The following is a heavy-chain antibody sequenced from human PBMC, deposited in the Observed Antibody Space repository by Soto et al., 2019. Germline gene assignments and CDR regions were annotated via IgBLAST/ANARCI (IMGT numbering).Heavy chain of an antibody. Sequence: QVQLQESGPGLVKPSDTLSLTCAVSGYSISSSNWWGWIRQPPGKGLEWIGYIYYSGSTYYNPSLKSRVTMSVDTSKNQFSLKLSSLTAVDTAVYYCARKGDYGDYGWYFDLWGRGTLVTVSS. J-gene: IGHJ2*01. V-gene: IGHV4-28*01. CDR1: GYSISSSNW. D-gene: IGHD4-17*01. CDR3: ARKGDYGDYGWYFDL. CDR2: IYYSGST.